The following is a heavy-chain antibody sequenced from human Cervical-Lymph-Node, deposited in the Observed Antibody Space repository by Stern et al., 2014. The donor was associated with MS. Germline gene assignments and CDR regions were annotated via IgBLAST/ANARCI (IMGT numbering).Heavy chain of an antibody. CDR1: GFTFSSFA. J-gene: IGHJ4*02. Sequence: VHLVESEGGLVQPGRSLRLFCAASGFTFSSFAMHWVRQAPGQGLEWLAVISHDGNNKYYAASVKGRFTISRDKSNNMVYLQISSLRPDDTAVYFCARDPSRFGDNGYFDFWGQGTLVTVSS. D-gene: IGHD3-10*01. CDR3: ARDPSRFGDNGYFDF. CDR2: ISHDGNNK. V-gene: IGHV3-30*04.